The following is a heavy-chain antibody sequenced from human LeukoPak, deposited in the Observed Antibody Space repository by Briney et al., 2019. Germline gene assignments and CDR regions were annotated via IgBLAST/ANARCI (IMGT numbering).Heavy chain of an antibody. J-gene: IGHJ4*02. CDR1: GFTFSSYA. V-gene: IGHV3-23*01. CDR3: AKSGRIYVSSGYYYFDY. CDR2: ISGDGGST. Sequence: ETGGSLRLSCAASGFTFSSYAMGWIGQAPGKGLEWVSAISGDGGSTYYADSVKGRFTISRDNSKNTLYLQMNSLRAEDTAVYYCAKSGRIYVSSGYYYFDYWGQGTLVTVSS. D-gene: IGHD3-22*01.